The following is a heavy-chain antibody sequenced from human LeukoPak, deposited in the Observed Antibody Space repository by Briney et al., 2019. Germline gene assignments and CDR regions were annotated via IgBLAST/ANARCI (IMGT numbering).Heavy chain of an antibody. Sequence: ASVTVSCTASGYTFTSYDINWVRQATGQGLEWMGWMNPNSGNTGYAQKFQGRVTMTRNTSISTAYMELSSLRSEDTAVYYCAIVYGSGSYYYYYYGMDVWGQGTTVTVSS. V-gene: IGHV1-8*01. CDR2: MNPNSGNT. J-gene: IGHJ6*02. CDR3: AIVYGSGSYYYYYYGMDV. CDR1: GYTFTSYD. D-gene: IGHD3-10*01.